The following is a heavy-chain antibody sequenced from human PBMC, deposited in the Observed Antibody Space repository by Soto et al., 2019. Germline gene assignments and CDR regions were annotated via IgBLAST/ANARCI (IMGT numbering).Heavy chain of an antibody. D-gene: IGHD6-19*01. CDR1: GYSFTSYW. Sequence: ASVKVSCKGSGYSFTSYWIGWVRQMPGKGLEWMGIIYPGDSDTRYSPSFQGQVTISADKSISTAYLQWSSLKASDTAMYYCASRDIAVAGSYYYGIDVWGQGTTVTVSS. J-gene: IGHJ6*02. CDR2: IYPGDSDT. V-gene: IGHV5-51*01. CDR3: ASRDIAVAGSYYYGIDV.